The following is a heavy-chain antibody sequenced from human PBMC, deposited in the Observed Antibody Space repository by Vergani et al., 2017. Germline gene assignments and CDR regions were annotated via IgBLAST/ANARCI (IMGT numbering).Heavy chain of an antibody. V-gene: IGHV3-21*01. Sequence: EVQLVESGGGLVKPGGSLRLSCTASGFPLNIYSMNWVRQAPGKGLEWVSGISSTSDHIDHADSLKGRFTISRDNAKNSIFLHMNNLRADDTAVYYCVRLPRGPWNFDLWGRGTLITVSS. J-gene: IGHJ2*01. CDR3: VRLPRGPWNFDL. CDR2: ISSTSDHI. CDR1: GFPLNIYS.